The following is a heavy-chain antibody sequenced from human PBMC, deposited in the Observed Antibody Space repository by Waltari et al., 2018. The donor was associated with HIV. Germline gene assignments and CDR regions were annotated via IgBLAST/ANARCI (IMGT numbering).Heavy chain of an antibody. D-gene: IGHD3-3*01. Sequence: QVQRPQSGPGLLKPSQTLSLPCAIAGDSVSSTRADWNWIRQSPRRGLEGLGRTYFRSKWYIDYAVSVKRRITINPDTSKNHFSLQLNSVTPEDTAVYFCARGWDYDFWSGLEGGKFDPWGLGTLVTVSS. CDR1: GDSVSSTRAD. CDR2: TYFRSKWYI. V-gene: IGHV6-1*01. CDR3: ARGWDYDFWSGLEGGKFDP. J-gene: IGHJ5*02.